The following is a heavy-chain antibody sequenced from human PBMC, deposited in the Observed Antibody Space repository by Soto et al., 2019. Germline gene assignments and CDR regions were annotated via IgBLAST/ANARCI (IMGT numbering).Heavy chain of an antibody. CDR2: ISGSGGST. D-gene: IGHD3-3*01. CDR3: AKGYDFWSGYYTGRENNWFDP. J-gene: IGHJ5*02. V-gene: IGHV3-23*01. CDR1: GFTFSSYA. Sequence: GGSLRLSCAASGFTFSSYAMSWVRQAPGKGLEWVSAISGSGGSTYYADSVKGRFTISRDNSKNTLYLQMNSLRAEDTAVYYCAKGYDFWSGYYTGRENNWFDPWGQGTLVTVSS.